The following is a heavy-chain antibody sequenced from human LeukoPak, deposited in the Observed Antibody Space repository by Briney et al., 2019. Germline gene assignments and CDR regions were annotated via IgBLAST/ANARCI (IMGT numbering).Heavy chain of an antibody. CDR2: IYPGDSDT. CDR3: ARERSGSEIFARSFDI. V-gene: IGHV5-51*01. D-gene: IGHD3-3*01. Sequence: GESLKISCKGSGYSFNTYWIGWVRQMPGKGLEWMGIIYPGDSDTRYSPSFQGQVTISADKSISTAYLQWSSLKASDTAMYYCARERSGSEIFARSFDIWGQGTMVTVSS. CDR1: GYSFNTYW. J-gene: IGHJ3*02.